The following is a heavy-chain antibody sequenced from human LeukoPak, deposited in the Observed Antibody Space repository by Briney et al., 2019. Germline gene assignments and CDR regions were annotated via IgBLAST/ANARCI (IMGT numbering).Heavy chain of an antibody. CDR2: INPNTGAT. CDR1: GYTFTGYY. V-gene: IGHV1-2*02. D-gene: IGHD6-19*01. CDR3: ARGRVGSGWPRPWYFEF. J-gene: IGHJ4*02. Sequence: ASVKVSCKASGYTFTGYYLHTVRQAPGQGLEWMGWINPNTGATIYAEKFQGRATMTRDTPIDTAYMEMRSLRSDDTAVYYCARGRVGSGWPRPWYFEFWGAGTLITVSS.